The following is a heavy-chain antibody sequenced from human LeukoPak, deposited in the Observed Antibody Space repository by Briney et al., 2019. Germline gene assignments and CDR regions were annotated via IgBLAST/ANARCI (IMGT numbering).Heavy chain of an antibody. J-gene: IGHJ4*02. CDR3: ARFSWYIDY. CDR2: INHSGST. Sequence: PSETLSLTCAVYGGSFSGYYWSWIRQPPGKGLEWIGEINHSGSTNYNPSLKSRVTISVDTSKNQFFLKLTSMTAADTAVYYCARFSWYIDYWGQGILVTVSS. V-gene: IGHV4-34*01. CDR1: GGSFSGYY.